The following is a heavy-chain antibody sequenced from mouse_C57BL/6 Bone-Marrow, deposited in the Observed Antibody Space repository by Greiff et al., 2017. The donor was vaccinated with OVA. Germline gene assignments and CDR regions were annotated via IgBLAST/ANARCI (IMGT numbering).Heavy chain of an antibody. Sequence: EVQLQQSGAELVRPGASVKLSCTASGFNIKDDYMHWVKQRPEQGLEWIGGIDPENGDTEYASKFQGKATITADTSSNTAYLQLSSLTSEDTAVYYCTTIDYDGRAWFAYWGQGTLVTVSA. CDR3: TTIDYDGRAWFAY. CDR1: GFNIKDDY. J-gene: IGHJ3*01. CDR2: IDPENGDT. D-gene: IGHD2-4*01. V-gene: IGHV14-4*01.